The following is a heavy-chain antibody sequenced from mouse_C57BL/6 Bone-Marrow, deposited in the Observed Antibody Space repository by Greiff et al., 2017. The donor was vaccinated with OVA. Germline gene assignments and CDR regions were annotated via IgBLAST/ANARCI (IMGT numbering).Heavy chain of an antibody. CDR3: AREGNYSPWFAY. CDR2: IYPRSGNT. J-gene: IGHJ3*01. D-gene: IGHD2-12*01. CDR1: GYTFTSYG. V-gene: IGHV1-81*01. Sequence: QVQLQQSGAELARPGASVKLSCKASGYTFTSYGISWVKQRTGQGLEWIGEIYPRSGNTYYNEKFKGKATLTADKSSSTAYMELRSLTSEDSAVYFCAREGNYSPWFAYWGQGTLVTVSA.